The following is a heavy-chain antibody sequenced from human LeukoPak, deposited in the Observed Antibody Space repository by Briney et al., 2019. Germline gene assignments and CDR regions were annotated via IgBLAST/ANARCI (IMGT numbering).Heavy chain of an antibody. CDR1: GGSIGNDF. CDR2: LFYSGST. J-gene: IGHJ6*03. V-gene: IGHV4-59*01. CDR3: ARDWGVSARPGYMDV. D-gene: IGHD6-6*01. Sequence: SETLSLTCTVSGGSIGNDFWGWIRQPPGKGLEWIGYLFYSGSTAYNPSLKSRVTISVDTSKNQFSLRLSSVTAADTAVYYCARDWGVSARPGYMDVWGKGTTVTVSS.